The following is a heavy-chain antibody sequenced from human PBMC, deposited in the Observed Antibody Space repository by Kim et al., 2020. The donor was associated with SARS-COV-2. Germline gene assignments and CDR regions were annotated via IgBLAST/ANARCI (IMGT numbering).Heavy chain of an antibody. Sequence: GGSLRLSCAASGFTFRDSAMSWGRQAAGGGLEWVATIRVNGDKVFYIDSVKGRFTISRDGSKNTLYLQMTSLRAEDTATYYCATFYHRYGSPTSYFANWGQGTLVTVSS. CDR3: ATFYHRYGSPTSYFAN. D-gene: IGHD3-16*02. CDR1: GFTFRDSA. CDR2: IRVNGDKV. J-gene: IGHJ4*03. V-gene: IGHV3-23*01.